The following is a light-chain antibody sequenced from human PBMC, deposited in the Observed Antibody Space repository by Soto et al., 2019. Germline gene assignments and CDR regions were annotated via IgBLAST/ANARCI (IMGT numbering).Light chain of an antibody. CDR1: SSNFGAGYD. CDR3: QSFDSSLYVI. J-gene: IGLJ2*01. V-gene: IGLV1-40*01. CDR2: DNV. Sequence: QLVLTQPPSVSGAPGQTVTISCTGSSSNFGAGYDVHWYQQIPGTAPKLLIYDNVNRPSGVPDRFSGSKSGTSASLAITGLQAEDEADYYCQSFDSSLYVIFGGGTKLTVL.